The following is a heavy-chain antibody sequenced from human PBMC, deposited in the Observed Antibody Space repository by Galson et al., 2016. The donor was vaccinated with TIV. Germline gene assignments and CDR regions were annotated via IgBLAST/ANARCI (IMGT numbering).Heavy chain of an antibody. Sequence: SVKVSCKASGYPFTDSWMHWVRQAPGEGLEWMGWIDPNGGATLYAQKFQGRVTMTRDTSTSTTYVELSRLTSDDTADYYCARGGVIRGLDFWGQGTLVTVSS. CDR2: IDPNGGAT. D-gene: IGHD3-16*02. J-gene: IGHJ4*02. V-gene: IGHV1-2*02. CDR1: GYPFTDSW. CDR3: ARGGVIRGLDF.